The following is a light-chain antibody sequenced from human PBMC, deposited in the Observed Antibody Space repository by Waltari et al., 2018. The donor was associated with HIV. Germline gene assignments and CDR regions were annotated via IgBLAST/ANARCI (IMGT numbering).Light chain of an antibody. J-gene: IGKJ2*01. Sequence: EIVMTQSPATLSVSPGDRATLSCRASQSVSSNLAWYQQKPGQAPRLLIYGASTSATGIPARFSCSGSGTEFTLTISSLQSEDFAVYYCQQYNNWPPTFGQGTKLEIK. CDR1: QSVSSN. V-gene: IGKV3-15*01. CDR3: QQYNNWPPT. CDR2: GAS.